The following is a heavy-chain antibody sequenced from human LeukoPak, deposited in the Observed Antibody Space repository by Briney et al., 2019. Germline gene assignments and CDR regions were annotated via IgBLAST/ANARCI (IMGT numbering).Heavy chain of an antibody. CDR3: ARGATYCSGGSCYSQRNWFDP. V-gene: IGHV4-30-4*01. CDR2: IYYSGST. Sequence: SQTLSLTCTVSGGSISSGDYCWTWIRQPPGKGLEWIGYIYYSGSTYYNPSLKSRLTISVDTSKNQFSLKLSSVTAADTAVYYCARGATYCSGGSCYSQRNWFDPWGQGTLVTVSS. D-gene: IGHD2-15*01. CDR1: GGSISSGDYC. J-gene: IGHJ5*02.